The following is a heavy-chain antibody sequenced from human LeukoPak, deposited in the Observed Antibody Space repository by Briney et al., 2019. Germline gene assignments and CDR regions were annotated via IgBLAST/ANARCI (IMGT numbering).Heavy chain of an antibody. CDR3: ATILGSGWYLAFDI. Sequence: PSETLSLTCTVSGGSISSSFYYWGWIRQPPGKGLEWIGYIYYSGSTNYNPSLKSRVTISVDTSKNQFSLKLSSVTAADTAVYYCATILGSGWYLAFDIWGQGTMVTVSS. CDR2: IYYSGST. CDR1: GGSISSSFYY. J-gene: IGHJ3*02. V-gene: IGHV4-61*05. D-gene: IGHD6-19*01.